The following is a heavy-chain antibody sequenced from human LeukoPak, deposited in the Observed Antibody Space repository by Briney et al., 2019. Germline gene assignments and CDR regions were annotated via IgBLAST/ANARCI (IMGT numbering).Heavy chain of an antibody. D-gene: IGHD3-22*01. CDR1: GGSISSGSYY. Sequence: SQTLSLTCTVSGGSISSGSYYWSWIRQPAGKGLEWIGRIYTSGSTNYNPSLKSQVTISVDTSKNQFSLKLSSVTAADTAVYYCARAPTYYYDSSGYYFDYWGQGTLVTVSS. J-gene: IGHJ4*02. CDR2: IYTSGST. V-gene: IGHV4-61*02. CDR3: ARAPTYYYDSSGYYFDY.